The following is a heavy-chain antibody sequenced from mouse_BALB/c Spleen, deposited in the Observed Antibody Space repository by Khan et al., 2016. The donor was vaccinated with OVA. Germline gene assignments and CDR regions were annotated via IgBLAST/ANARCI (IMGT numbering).Heavy chain of an antibody. CDR1: GFTFSSFG. J-gene: IGHJ1*01. CDR2: ISSGRSTI. D-gene: IGHD1-1*01. CDR3: ATYGWWD. V-gene: IGHV5-17*02. Sequence: EVELVESGGGLVQPGGSRKLSCAASGFTFSSFGMHWVRQAPEKGLEWVAYISSGRSTIYNADTVKGRFTSSRDNHKNTLFLQMTSLRSEDTAMYYCATYGWWDWCAGTTVTVSS.